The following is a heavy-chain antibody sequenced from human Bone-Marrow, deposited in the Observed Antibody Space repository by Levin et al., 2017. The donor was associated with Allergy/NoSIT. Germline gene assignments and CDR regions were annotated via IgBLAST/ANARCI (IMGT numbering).Heavy chain of an antibody. D-gene: IGHD3-22*01. V-gene: IGHV3-23*01. CDR2: ISGSGGST. Sequence: GGSLRLSCAASGFTFSSYAMSWVRQAPGKGLEWVSAISGSGGSTYYADSVKGRFTISRDNSKNTLYLQMNSLRAEDTAVYYCAKGLGQDYYDSSGYRYYYYYGMDVWGQGTTVTVSS. CDR3: AKGLGQDYYDSSGYRYYYYYGMDV. CDR1: GFTFSSYA. J-gene: IGHJ6*02.